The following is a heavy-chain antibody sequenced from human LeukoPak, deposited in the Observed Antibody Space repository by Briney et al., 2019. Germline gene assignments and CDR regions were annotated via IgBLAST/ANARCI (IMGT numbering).Heavy chain of an antibody. J-gene: IGHJ3*02. CDR3: ARGRSITLLRGVAMSDGFDI. V-gene: IGHV3-7*02. D-gene: IGHD3-10*01. CDR1: GFTFSSSW. CDR2: IKEDGSEK. Sequence: GGSLRLSCAASGFTFSSSWMKWVRQAPGKGLESVAVIKEDGSEKYYVDSLKGRVTISRDNAKNSLYLQMNGLRAEDTAVYYCARGRSITLLRGVAMSDGFDIWGQGAMVTVSS.